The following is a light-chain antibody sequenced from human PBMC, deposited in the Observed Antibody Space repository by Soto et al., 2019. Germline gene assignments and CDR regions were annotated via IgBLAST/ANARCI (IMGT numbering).Light chain of an antibody. CDR1: SSYIDGYNY. CDR2: TVT. V-gene: IGLV2-11*01. Sequence: QSALTQPRSVSGSPGQSVTISCTGTSSYIDGYNYVSWYQQHPGKAPKLMIYTVTKRPSGVPDRFSGSKSDNTASLTISGLQADDEADYYCCSYAGSSSYVFGTGTKVTVL. J-gene: IGLJ1*01. CDR3: CSYAGSSSYV.